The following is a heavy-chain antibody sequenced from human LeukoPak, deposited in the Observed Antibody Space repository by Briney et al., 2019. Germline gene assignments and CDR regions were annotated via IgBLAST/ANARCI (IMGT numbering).Heavy chain of an antibody. CDR2: ISYDGSNK. CDR3: AKVWAYSGGHYYSDY. D-gene: IGHD2-21*01. V-gene: IGHV3-30*04. J-gene: IGHJ4*02. CDR1: GFTFSSYA. Sequence: EGSLRLSCAASGFTFSSYAMHWVRQAPGKGLEWVAVISYDGSNKYYADSVKGRFTISRDNSKNTLYLQMNSLRAEDTAIYYCAKVWAYSGGHYYSDYWGQGTLVTISS.